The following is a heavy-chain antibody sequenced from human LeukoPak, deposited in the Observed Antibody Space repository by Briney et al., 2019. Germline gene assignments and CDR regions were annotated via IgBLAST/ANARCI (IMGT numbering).Heavy chain of an antibody. D-gene: IGHD1-26*01. CDR3: VRHSTIKAADY. J-gene: IGHJ4*02. CDR1: GGSFSGYY. CDR2: INHSGST. V-gene: IGHV4-34*01. Sequence: NPSETLSLTCVVDGGSFSGYYWNCIRQPPGKGLEWIGEINHSGSTNYNPSLKSRVTISVDTSMHQFSLRLSSVTAADTAVYYCVRHSTIKAADYWGQGTLVTVSS.